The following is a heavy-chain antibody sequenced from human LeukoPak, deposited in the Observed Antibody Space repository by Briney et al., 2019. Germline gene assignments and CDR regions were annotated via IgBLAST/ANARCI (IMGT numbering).Heavy chain of an antibody. J-gene: IGHJ4*02. Sequence: PSETLSLTCAVYGGSFSGYYWSWIRQPPGKGLEWIGEINHSGSTSYNPSPKSRVTISVDTSKNQFSLKLSSVTAADTAVYYCARVDSGYDQRPDYWGQGTLVTVSS. CDR3: ARVDSGYDQRPDY. CDR2: INHSGST. D-gene: IGHD5-12*01. V-gene: IGHV4-34*01. CDR1: GGSFSGYY.